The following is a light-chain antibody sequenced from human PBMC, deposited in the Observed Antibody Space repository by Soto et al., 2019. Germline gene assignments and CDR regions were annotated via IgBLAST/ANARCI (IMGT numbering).Light chain of an antibody. V-gene: IGKV1-5*03. J-gene: IGKJ1*01. CDR2: KAS. CDR3: QQYNSYS. CDR1: QTISSW. Sequence: DIQMTQSPSTLSGSVGDRVIITCRASQTISSWLAWYQQKPGKATKLLIYKASTLKSGVPSRFSGSGSGTEFTLTISSLQPDDFATYYCQQYNSYSFGQGTKVDIK.